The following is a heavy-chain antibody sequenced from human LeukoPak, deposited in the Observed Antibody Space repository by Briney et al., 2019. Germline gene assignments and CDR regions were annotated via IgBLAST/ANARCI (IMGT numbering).Heavy chain of an antibody. Sequence: ASVKVSCKASGYTFTGYYMHWVRQAPGQGLEWVGWINPNSGGTNYAQKFQGRVTITRNTSISTAYMELSSLRSEDTAVYYCARGHSYFDYWGQGTLVTVSS. CDR3: ARGHSYFDY. J-gene: IGHJ4*02. CDR1: GYTFTGYY. CDR2: INPNSGGT. V-gene: IGHV1-2*02.